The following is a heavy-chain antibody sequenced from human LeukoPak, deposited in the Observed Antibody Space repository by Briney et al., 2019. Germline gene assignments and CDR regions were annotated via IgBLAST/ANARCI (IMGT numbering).Heavy chain of an antibody. J-gene: IGHJ4*02. CDR2: ISSSSSYI. CDR3: ARAVGSSSGSIGTFDY. D-gene: IGHD6-6*01. Sequence: GGSLRLSCAASGFTFSSYRMNWVRQAPGKGLEWVSSISSSSSYIYYADSVKGRFTISRDNAKNSLYLQMNSLRAEGTAVYYCARAVGSSSGSIGTFDYWGQGTLVTVSS. V-gene: IGHV3-21*01. CDR1: GFTFSSYR.